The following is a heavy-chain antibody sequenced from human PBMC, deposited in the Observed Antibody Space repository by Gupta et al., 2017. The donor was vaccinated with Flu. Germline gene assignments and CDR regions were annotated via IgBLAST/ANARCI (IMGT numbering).Heavy chain of an antibody. D-gene: IGHD2-15*01. J-gene: IGHJ4*02. CDR2: TGPTGDT. V-gene: IGHV3-13*01. CDR3: ARSRSASAFLIDC. Sequence: IRLDTGKRLEWFSATGPTGDTYDADSGKCRFTSSRDDAKNSLYLQMNNLKGGDTARYDCARSRSASAFLIDCLCQGTLVTVSS.